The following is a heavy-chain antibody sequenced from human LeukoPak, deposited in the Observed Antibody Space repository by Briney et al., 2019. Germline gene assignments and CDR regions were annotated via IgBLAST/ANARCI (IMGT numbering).Heavy chain of an antibody. CDR2: ISPSGGST. CDR3: AKVNWCGASCADA. V-gene: IGHV1-46*01. Sequence: GASVKVSCKASGYTLTSYYMHWVRQAPGQGLEWMGIISPSGGSTSYAQKFQGRVTMTRDTSTSTVYMELSSLRSEDTAVYYCAKVNWCGASCADAWGQGTLVTVSS. CDR1: GYTLTSYY. D-gene: IGHD2-15*01. J-gene: IGHJ4*02.